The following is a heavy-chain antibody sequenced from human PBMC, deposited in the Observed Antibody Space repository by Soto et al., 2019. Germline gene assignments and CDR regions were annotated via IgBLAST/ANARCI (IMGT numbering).Heavy chain of an antibody. CDR2: ISGSGGST. D-gene: IGHD6-6*01. CDR3: AKAVGYSSSPINWFDP. Sequence: GGSLRLSCAASGFTFSSYAMSWVRQAPGKGLEWVSAISGSGGSTYYADSVKGRFTISRDNSKNTLYLQMNSLRAEDTAVYYCAKAVGYSSSPINWFDPWGQGTLVTVSS. V-gene: IGHV3-23*01. J-gene: IGHJ5*02. CDR1: GFTFSSYA.